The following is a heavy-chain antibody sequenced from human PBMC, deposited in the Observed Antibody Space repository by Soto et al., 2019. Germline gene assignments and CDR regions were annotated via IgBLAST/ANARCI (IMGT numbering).Heavy chain of an antibody. CDR3: ARSIRGPRRFNGMDV. J-gene: IGHJ6*02. D-gene: IGHD1-20*01. V-gene: IGHV2-70*13. CDR2: IERDDDDK. CDR1: GFSLTSPGMY. Sequence: SGPTLVNPTETLTLTCTFSGFSLTSPGMYVSWIRQSPGKALEWLALIERDDDDKYYSASLKTRLTISKDTRKNQVVLTMANMEPADTATYYCARSIRGPRRFNGMDVWGQGTTVTV.